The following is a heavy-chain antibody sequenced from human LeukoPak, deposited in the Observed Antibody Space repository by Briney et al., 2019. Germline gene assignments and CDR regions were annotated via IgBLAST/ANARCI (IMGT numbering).Heavy chain of an antibody. CDR3: ARQEYSTPGENAFDI. Sequence: SETLSLTCTVSGGSISSSSYYWGWIRQPPGKGLEWIGSIYYSGSTYYNPYLKSRVTISVDTSKNQFSLKLSSVTAADTAVYYCARQEYSTPGENAFDIWGQGTMVTVSS. CDR1: GGSISSSSYY. V-gene: IGHV4-39*01. CDR2: IYYSGST. J-gene: IGHJ3*02. D-gene: IGHD6-6*01.